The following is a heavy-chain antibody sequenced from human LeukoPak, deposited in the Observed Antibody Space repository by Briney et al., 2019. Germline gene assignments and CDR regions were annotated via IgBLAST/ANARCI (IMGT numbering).Heavy chain of an antibody. CDR1: GFMLRENW. Sequence: HAGGSLKLSCVVSGFMLRENWMPWVRQVPGEGLVWVARIDSEGTGTSYAESVKGRITIPRDNSKNTLYLQMNSLRAEDTAIYYCAKSRGSTLFDSWGQGTLVTVSS. J-gene: IGHJ4*02. CDR2: IDSEGTGT. D-gene: IGHD1-26*01. V-gene: IGHV3-74*01. CDR3: AKSRGSTLFDS.